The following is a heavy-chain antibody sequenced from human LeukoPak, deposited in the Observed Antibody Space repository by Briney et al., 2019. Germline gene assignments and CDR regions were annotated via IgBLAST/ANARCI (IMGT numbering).Heavy chain of an antibody. V-gene: IGHV3-33*01. CDR3: ARDPLYYGSGSYFFDY. CDR2: IWYDGSNK. J-gene: IGHJ4*02. D-gene: IGHD3-10*01. CDR1: GFTFSSYG. Sequence: PGGSLRLSCAASGFTFSSYGMHWVRQAPGKGLEWVAVIWYDGSNKYYADSVKGRFTISRDNSKNTPYLQMNSLRAEDTAVYYCARDPLYYGSGSYFFDYWGQGTLVTVSS.